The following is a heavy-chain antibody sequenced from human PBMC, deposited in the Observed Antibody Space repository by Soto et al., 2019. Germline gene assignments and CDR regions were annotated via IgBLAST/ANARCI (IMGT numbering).Heavy chain of an antibody. Sequence: GGSLRLSCAASGFTFSSYGMHWVRQAPGKGLEWVAVISYDGSNKYYADSVKGRFTISRDNSKNTLYLQTNSLRAEDTAVYYCAKDRDMRAVAGQVDYWGQGTLVTVSS. CDR1: GFTFSSYG. CDR3: AKDRDMRAVAGQVDY. V-gene: IGHV3-30*18. J-gene: IGHJ4*02. CDR2: ISYDGSNK. D-gene: IGHD6-19*01.